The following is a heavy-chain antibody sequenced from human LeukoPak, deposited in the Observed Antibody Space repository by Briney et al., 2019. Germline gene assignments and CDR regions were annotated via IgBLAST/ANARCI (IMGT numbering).Heavy chain of an antibody. Sequence: KPSETLSLTCTASGYSISSGYYWVWIRQPPGKGLEWIGSIYHSGNTYYNPSLKSRVTISVDTSKNQFSLKLSSVTAADTAVYYCARILAAAGTHLDYWGQGALVTVSS. CDR1: GYSISSGYY. CDR3: ARILAAAGTHLDY. CDR2: IYHSGNT. V-gene: IGHV4-38-2*02. J-gene: IGHJ4*02. D-gene: IGHD6-13*01.